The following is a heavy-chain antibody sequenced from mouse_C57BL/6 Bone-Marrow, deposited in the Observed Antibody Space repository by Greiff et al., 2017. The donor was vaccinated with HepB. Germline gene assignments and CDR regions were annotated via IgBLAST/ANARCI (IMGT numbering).Heavy chain of an antibody. CDR2: ISYDGSN. V-gene: IGHV3-6*01. J-gene: IGHJ1*03. Sequence: EVKLQESGPGLVKPSQSLSLTCSVTGYSITSGYYWNWIRQFPGNKLEWMGYISYDGSNNYNPSLKNRISITRDTSKNQFFLKLNSVTTEDTATYYCARDPSTVVAPGYFDVWGTGTTVTVSS. CDR3: ARDPSTVVAPGYFDV. D-gene: IGHD1-1*01. CDR1: GYSITSGYY.